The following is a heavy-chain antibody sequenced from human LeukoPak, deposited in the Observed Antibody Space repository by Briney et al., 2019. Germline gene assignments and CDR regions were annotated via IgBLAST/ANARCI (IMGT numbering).Heavy chain of an antibody. CDR1: GGSFSGYY. CDR2: INHSGST. J-gene: IGHJ5*02. CDR3: ARGKVVVVPASYRKWFDP. V-gene: IGHV4-34*01. D-gene: IGHD2-2*01. Sequence: SETLSLTCAVYGGSFSGYYWSWIRQPPGKGLEWIGEINHSGSTNYNPSLKSRVTIPVDTSKNQFSLKLSSVTAADTAVYYCARGKVVVVPASYRKWFDPWGQGTLVTVSS.